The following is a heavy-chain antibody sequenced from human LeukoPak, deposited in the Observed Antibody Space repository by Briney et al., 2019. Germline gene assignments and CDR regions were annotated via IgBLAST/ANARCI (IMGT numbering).Heavy chain of an antibody. CDR3: ARVGGDTAMVTEEYYFDY. D-gene: IGHD5-18*01. J-gene: IGHJ4*02. CDR1: GGSISSYY. Sequence: SETLSLTCTVSGGSISSYYWSWIRQPPGKGLEWIGYIYYSGSTNYNPSLKSRVTISVDRSKNQFSLKLSSVTAADTAVYYCARVGGDTAMVTEEYYFDYWGQGTLVTVSS. V-gene: IGHV4-59*12. CDR2: IYYSGST.